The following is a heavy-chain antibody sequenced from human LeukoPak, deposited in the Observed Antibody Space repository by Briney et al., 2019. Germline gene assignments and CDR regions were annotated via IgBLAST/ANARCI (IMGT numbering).Heavy chain of an antibody. J-gene: IGHJ3*02. CDR3: ARDGQDYDYGSVGAFDI. CDR2: VNPSGGST. Sequence: ASVKVSCKASGYTFTSYYVHGVRQAPGQGLDWVGIVNPSGGSTTYTQKFHGRVTMTRDTSTSTVYMELSSLRSEVTAVYYCARDGQDYDYGSVGAFDIWGQGTMVTVSS. V-gene: IGHV1-46*01. CDR1: GYTFTSYY. D-gene: IGHD3-10*01.